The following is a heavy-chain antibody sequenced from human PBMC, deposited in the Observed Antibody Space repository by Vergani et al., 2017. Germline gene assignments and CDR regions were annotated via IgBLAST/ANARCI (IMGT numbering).Heavy chain of an antibody. V-gene: IGHV4-59*01. J-gene: IGHJ6*02. CDR3: ARADLGDYAPGYYYYYGMDV. D-gene: IGHD4-17*01. CDR2: IYYSGST. CDR1: GGSISSYY. Sequence: QVQLQESGPGLVKPSETLSLTCTVSGGSISSYYWSWIRQPPGKGLEWIGYIYYSGSTNYNPSLKRRVTISVDTSKNQFSLKLSSVTAADTAVYYCARADLGDYAPGYYYYYGMDVWGQGTTVTVSS.